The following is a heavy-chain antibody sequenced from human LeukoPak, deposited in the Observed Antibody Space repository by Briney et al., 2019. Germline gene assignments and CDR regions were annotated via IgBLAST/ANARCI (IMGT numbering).Heavy chain of an antibody. D-gene: IGHD5-12*01. CDR2: IYYSGST. V-gene: IGHV4-59*01. CDR3: ARDVATEGMDV. J-gene: IGHJ6*04. Sequence: PSETLSLTCAVYGGSFSGYYWSWIRQPPGKGLEWIGYIYYSGSTNYNPSLKSRVTISVDTSKNQFSLKLSSVTAADTAVYYCARDVATEGMDVWGKGTTVTISS. CDR1: GGSFSGYY.